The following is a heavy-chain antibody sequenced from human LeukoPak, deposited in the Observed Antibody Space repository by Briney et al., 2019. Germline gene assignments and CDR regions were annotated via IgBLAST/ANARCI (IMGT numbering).Heavy chain of an antibody. CDR1: GGSFSGYY. V-gene: IGHV4-34*01. D-gene: IGHD6-13*01. J-gene: IGHJ4*02. CDR2: INHSGST. Sequence: PSETLSLTCAVYGGSFSGYYWSWIRQPPGKGLEWIGEINHSGSTNYNPSLKSRVTISVDTSKNQFSLKLSSVTAADTAVYYCARPRRYSSSCYDYWGQGTLVTVSS. CDR3: ARPRRYSSSCYDY.